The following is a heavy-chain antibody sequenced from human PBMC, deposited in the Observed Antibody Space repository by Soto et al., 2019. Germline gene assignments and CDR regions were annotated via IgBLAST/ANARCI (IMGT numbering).Heavy chain of an antibody. Sequence: SETLSLTCTVSGGSISSGDYYWSWIRQPPGKGLEWIGYIYYSGSTYYNPSLKSRVTISVDTSKNQFSLKLSSVTAADTAVYYCARVGRLFGSYGMDVWGQGTTVTVSS. V-gene: IGHV4-30-4*01. CDR2: IYYSGST. CDR3: ARVGRLFGSYGMDV. CDR1: GGSISSGDYY. J-gene: IGHJ6*02. D-gene: IGHD3-22*01.